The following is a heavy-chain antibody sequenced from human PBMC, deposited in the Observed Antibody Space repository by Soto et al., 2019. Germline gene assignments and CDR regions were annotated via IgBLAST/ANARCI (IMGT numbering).Heavy chain of an antibody. CDR1: GFIFSGYW. V-gene: IGHV3-74*03. CDR3: ARLLGGSGSFIDY. CDR2: INSDGSST. Sequence: EVQLVESEGGLVQPGGSLRLSCAASGFIFSGYWMHWVRRAPGKGLVWVSRINSDGSSTTYADSVKGRFTISRDNAKNTMYLQMNSLRAEDTAVYYCARLLGGSGSFIDYWGQGTLVTVSS. J-gene: IGHJ4*02. D-gene: IGHD3-10*01.